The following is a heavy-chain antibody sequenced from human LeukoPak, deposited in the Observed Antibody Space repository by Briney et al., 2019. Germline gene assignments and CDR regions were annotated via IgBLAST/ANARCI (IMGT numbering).Heavy chain of an antibody. V-gene: IGHV1-69*05. D-gene: IGHD2-15*01. J-gene: IGHJ4*02. Sequence: SVKVSCKTSGCTFSSNTISWVRHAPGQGLQWMGGIIPIFGTANYAQKFQDRVKITTDESTSKTYMELRRLRSEDTGVFFCASHGRGYCSGGSCGGLDNWGEGTLVTVSS. CDR1: GCTFSSNT. CDR3: ASHGRGYCSGGSCGGLDN. CDR2: IIPIFGTA.